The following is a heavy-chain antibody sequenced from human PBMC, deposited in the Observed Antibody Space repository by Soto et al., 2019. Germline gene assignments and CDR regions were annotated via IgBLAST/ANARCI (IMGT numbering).Heavy chain of an antibody. J-gene: IGHJ4*02. CDR1: GFAFSDYY. V-gene: IGHV3-11*06. CDR2: ISSGSSYT. D-gene: IGHD6-13*01. Sequence: GGSLRLSCAASGFAFSDYYMSWIRQAPGMGLEWVSCISSGSSYTNYADSVKGRFTISRDNAKNSLYLHLNSLRAEDTAVYYCARDRIEAAGTGFDFWGQGTLVTVSS. CDR3: ARDRIEAAGTGFDF.